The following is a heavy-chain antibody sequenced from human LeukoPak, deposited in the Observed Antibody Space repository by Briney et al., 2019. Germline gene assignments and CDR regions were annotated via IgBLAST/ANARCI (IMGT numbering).Heavy chain of an antibody. CDR1: GFTFSSYG. J-gene: IGHJ4*02. CDR2: ISYDVGKK. D-gene: IGHD3-22*01. Sequence: PGGSLRRSCGASGFTFSSYGMHWVRQAPAHGLEWLAVISYDVGKKYYADPVKGRFTISRDNSKNTLYLQMNSLRAEDTAVYYCAKDDYYDTSGYRDWGQGTLVTVSS. V-gene: IGHV3-30*18. CDR3: AKDDYYDTSGYRD.